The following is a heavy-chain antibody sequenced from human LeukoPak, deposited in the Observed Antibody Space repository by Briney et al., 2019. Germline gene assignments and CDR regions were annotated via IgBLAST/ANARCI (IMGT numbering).Heavy chain of an antibody. CDR2: INHSGST. CDR3: ARVPPYDDVLTGSHYYYYYMDV. V-gene: IGHV4-34*01. J-gene: IGHJ6*03. Sequence: PSETLSLTCAVYGGSFSGYYWSWIRQPPGKGLEWIGEINHSGSTNYNPSLKSRVTISVDTSKNQFSLQLSSVTAADTAVYYCARVPPYDDVLTGSHYYYYYMDVWGKGTTVTVSS. D-gene: IGHD3-9*01. CDR1: GGSFSGYY.